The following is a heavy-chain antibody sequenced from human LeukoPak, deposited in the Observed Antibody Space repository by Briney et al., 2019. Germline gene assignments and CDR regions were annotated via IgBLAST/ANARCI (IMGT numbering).Heavy chain of an antibody. CDR3: ARVRKEGPYSSAGDFDY. D-gene: IGHD6-25*01. V-gene: IGHV4-59*01. J-gene: IGHJ4*01. CDR1: GGSISSYY. CDR2: VYYSGST. Sequence: SETLSLTCNVSGGSISSYYWSWIRQPPGKGLEWIGHVYYSGSTNYNPSLRSRVSMSVDTSKNHFSLNLSSVLAADTAVYFCARVRKEGPYSSAGDFDYWGHGILVTVSS.